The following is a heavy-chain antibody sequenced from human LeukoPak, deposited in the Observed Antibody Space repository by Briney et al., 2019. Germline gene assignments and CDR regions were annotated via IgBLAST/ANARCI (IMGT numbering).Heavy chain of an antibody. Sequence: PGGSLRLSCAASGFTFSSYAMSWVRQAPGKGLQWVSVIPGRGGTTYYADSVKGRFTISRDNSKNTLYLQMNSLRAEDTAVYYCAKDRGNYKYSSDYWGQGTLVTVSS. CDR3: AKDRGNYKYSSDY. J-gene: IGHJ4*02. D-gene: IGHD3-16*01. V-gene: IGHV3-23*01. CDR1: GFTFSSYA. CDR2: IPGRGGTT.